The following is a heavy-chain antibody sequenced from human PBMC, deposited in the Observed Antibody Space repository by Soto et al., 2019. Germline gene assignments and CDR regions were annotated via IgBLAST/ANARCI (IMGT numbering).Heavy chain of an antibody. V-gene: IGHV3-74*01. J-gene: IGHJ4*02. CDR2: IPSDGRDV. Sequence: GGSLRLSCEASGFNFRDFWMHWVRQPPGKGPEWVSNIPSDGRDVSYADSVRGRFTISRDDARNTLYLQMSDLRVEDTAVYYCTRDDSGLGIDYWGQGTQVTVSS. CDR1: GFNFRDFW. CDR3: TRDDSGLGIDY. D-gene: IGHD1-26*01.